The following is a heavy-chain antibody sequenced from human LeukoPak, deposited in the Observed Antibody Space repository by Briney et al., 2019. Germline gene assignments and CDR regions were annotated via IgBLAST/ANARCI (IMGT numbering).Heavy chain of an antibody. CDR2: INWNGGGT. CDR1: GFTFDDYG. V-gene: IGHV3-20*04. J-gene: IGHJ6*03. Sequence: GGSLRLSCAASGFTFDDYGMSWVRQAPGKGLEWVSGINWNGGGTGYEDSVKGRFTISRDNAKNSLYLQMNSLRAEDTALYYCGKKRRKLYGGGGDYYFYMDVWGKGTTVTVSS. CDR3: GKKRRKLYGGGGDYYFYMDV. D-gene: IGHD4-17*01.